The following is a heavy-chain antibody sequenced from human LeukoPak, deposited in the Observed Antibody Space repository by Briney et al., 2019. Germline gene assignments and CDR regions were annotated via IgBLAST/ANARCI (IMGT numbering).Heavy chain of an antibody. J-gene: IGHJ3*02. CDR2: INHSGST. D-gene: IGHD2-15*01. V-gene: IGHV4-34*09. CDR3: ARTGVVHAFDI. CDR1: CGSFSGYY. Sequence: SETLSLTCAVYCGSFSGYYWSWIRQPPGKGLEWIGEINHSGSTNYNPSLKSRVTISVDTSKNQFSLKLSSVTAADTAVYYCARTGVVHAFDIWGQGTMVTVSS.